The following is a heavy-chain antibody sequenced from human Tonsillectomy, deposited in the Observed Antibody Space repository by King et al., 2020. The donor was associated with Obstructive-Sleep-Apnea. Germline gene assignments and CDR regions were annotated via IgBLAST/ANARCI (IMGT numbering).Heavy chain of an antibody. J-gene: IGHJ5*02. CDR2: IYYSGST. Sequence: QLQESGPGLVKPSETLSLTCTVSGGSISSYYWSWIRQPPGKGLAWIGYIYYSGSTNYNPSLKSRVTISVDTSKNQFSLKLSSVTAAATAVYYCARPRAAAGRGWFDPWGQGTLVTVSS. D-gene: IGHD6-13*01. V-gene: IGHV4-59*08. CDR3: ARPRAAAGRGWFDP. CDR1: GGSISSYY.